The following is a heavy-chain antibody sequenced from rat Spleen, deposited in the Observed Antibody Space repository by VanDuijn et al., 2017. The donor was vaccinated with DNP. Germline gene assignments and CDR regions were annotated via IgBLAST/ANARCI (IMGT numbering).Heavy chain of an antibody. CDR2: IWSGGNT. CDR3: VRGDWAH. J-gene: IGHJ2*01. D-gene: IGHD4-6*01. CDR1: GFSVTRYT. Sequence: QVHLKESGPGLVQASKTLSLTCAVPGFSVTRYTVHWVRQPTGKGLEWLGIIWSGGNTDYNSALKSRLSISRDTSKSQVFLKMNSLQTEDMATYYCVRGDWAHWGQGVMVTVSS. V-gene: IGHV2-30*01.